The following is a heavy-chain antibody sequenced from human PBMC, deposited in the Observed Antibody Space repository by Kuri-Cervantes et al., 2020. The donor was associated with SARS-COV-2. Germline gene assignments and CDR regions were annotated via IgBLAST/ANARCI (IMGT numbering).Heavy chain of an antibody. D-gene: IGHD6-19*01. Sequence: GESLKISCAASGFTFSGHWIHWVRQAPGKGLVWVSRINPDGRYTNNADSVKGRFTLSRDNAKNSLYVQMNSLRAGDTAVYYCVREDSSGRRHSGMDVWGQGTTVTVSS. CDR2: INPDGRYT. CDR3: VREDSSGRRHSGMDV. V-gene: IGHV3-74*01. J-gene: IGHJ6*02. CDR1: GFTFSGHW.